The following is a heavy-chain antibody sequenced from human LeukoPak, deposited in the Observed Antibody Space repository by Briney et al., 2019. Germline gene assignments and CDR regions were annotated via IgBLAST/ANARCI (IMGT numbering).Heavy chain of an antibody. CDR3: AGKVYSSISYGY. J-gene: IGHJ4*02. D-gene: IGHD6-19*01. Sequence: QSGGSLRLSCAASGFTFSSYWMSWVRQAPGKGLEWVANIKQDGSEKYYVDSVKGRFTISRDDSKNTLYLQMNSLRAEDTAVYYCAGKVYSSISYGYWGQGTLVTVSS. CDR2: IKQDGSEK. V-gene: IGHV3-7*03. CDR1: GFTFSSYW.